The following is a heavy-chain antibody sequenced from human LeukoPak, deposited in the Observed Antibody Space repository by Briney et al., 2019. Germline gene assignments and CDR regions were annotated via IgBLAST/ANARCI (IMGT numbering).Heavy chain of an antibody. D-gene: IGHD6-13*01. V-gene: IGHV1-46*01. CDR1: GYTFTDYY. CDR3: ARVLADAGTGY. J-gene: IGHJ4*02. Sequence: ASVKVSCKASGYTFTDYYIHWVRLAPGQGLEWMGIIHPSGGSTTYAQKFQGRVTVTSDTSTSTVYMELSSLRSEDTAVYYCARVLADAGTGYWGQGTLVTVSS. CDR2: IHPSGGST.